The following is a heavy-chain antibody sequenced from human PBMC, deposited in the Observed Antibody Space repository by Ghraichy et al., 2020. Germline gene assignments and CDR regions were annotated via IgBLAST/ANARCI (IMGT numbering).Heavy chain of an antibody. CDR3: VRLPHIAVGGRCF. J-gene: IGHJ4*02. CDR2: MYYGGST. D-gene: IGHD6-19*01. CDR1: DDSISSSDYY. V-gene: IGHV4-39*02. Sequence: SETLSLTCTVSDDSISSSDYYWAWIRQPPGKGLEWIGSMYYGGSTYYNPSLKRRVTISADTSKNHFSLDLRSVTATDTAVYYCVRLPHIAVGGRCFWGQGTLVTVSS.